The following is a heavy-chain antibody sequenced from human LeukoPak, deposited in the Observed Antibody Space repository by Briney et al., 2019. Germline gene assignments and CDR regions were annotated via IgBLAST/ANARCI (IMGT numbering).Heavy chain of an antibody. CDR2: ISAYNGNT. J-gene: IGHJ5*02. CDR3: ARDCSSTSCYGNWFDP. V-gene: IGHV1-18*01. CDR1: GYTFTSYG. D-gene: IGHD2-2*01. Sequence: ASVKVSCKASGYTFTSYGISWVRQAPGQGLEWMGWISAYNGNTNYAQKLQGRVTMTTDTSTSTAYMELRSLRSDDTAVYYCARDCSSTSCYGNWFDPWGQGTLVTVSS.